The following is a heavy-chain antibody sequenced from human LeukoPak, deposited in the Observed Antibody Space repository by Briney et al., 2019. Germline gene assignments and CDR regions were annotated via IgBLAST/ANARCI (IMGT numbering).Heavy chain of an antibody. Sequence: PSETLSLTCTVSGGSISSYYWSWIRQPPGKGLEWIGYIYYSGSTNYNPSLKSRVTISVDTSKNQFSLKLSSVTAADTAVYYCARQSGVIAATLDYWGQGTLVTVSS. V-gene: IGHV4-59*08. CDR3: ARQSGVIAATLDY. CDR1: GGSISSYY. J-gene: IGHJ4*02. D-gene: IGHD2-15*01. CDR2: IYYSGST.